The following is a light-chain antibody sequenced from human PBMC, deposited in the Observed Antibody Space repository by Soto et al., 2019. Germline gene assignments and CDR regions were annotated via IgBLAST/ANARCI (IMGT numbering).Light chain of an antibody. CDR2: STT. V-gene: IGLV7-43*01. CDR1: TGAVTSGHY. J-gene: IGLJ2*01. Sequence: QAVVTQEPSLTVSPGGTVTLTCASSTGAVTSGHYPNWFQQKPGQAPRPLIYSTTNKHSWTPARFSGSLLGGKAALTLSGVQPEDEAEYYCLLFYGGAQGRVFGGGTKLTVL. CDR3: LLFYGGAQGRV.